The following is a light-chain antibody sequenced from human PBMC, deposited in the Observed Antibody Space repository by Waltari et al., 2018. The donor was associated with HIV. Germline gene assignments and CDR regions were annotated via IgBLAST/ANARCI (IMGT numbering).Light chain of an antibody. CDR2: WAS. J-gene: IGKJ4*01. V-gene: IGKV4-1*01. Sequence: DIVMTQSPDSLAMSLGERATINCRSSQSLFNGHNQKRRLAWYQQNPGQPPKLLISWASTRECEVADRFRGSGSGTDFTLTINSLQAEDVAVYYCQQFCLRPPLTFGGGTKVEI. CDR1: QSLFNGHNQKRR. CDR3: QQFCLRPPLT.